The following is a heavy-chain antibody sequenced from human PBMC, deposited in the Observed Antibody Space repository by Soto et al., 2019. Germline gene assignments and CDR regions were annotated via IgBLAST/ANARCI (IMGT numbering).Heavy chain of an antibody. J-gene: IGHJ4*02. V-gene: IGHV4-59*01. D-gene: IGHD3-22*01. CDR1: GDSISTFY. CDR3: ARGRTVRNYADDSSDYFYFFDY. CDR2: VYYTGST. Sequence: SETLSLTCTVSGDSISTFYWGWMRQSPGKELEWIGYVYYTGSTNYNPSLKSRVTISVDRSKNQFSLKLTTANAADTAVYYCARGRTVRNYADDSSDYFYFFDYWGQGTQVTVSS.